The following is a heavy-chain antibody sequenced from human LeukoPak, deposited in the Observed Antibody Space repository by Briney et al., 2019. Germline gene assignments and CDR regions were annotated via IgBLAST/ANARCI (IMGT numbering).Heavy chain of an antibody. V-gene: IGHV1-69*04. D-gene: IGHD7-27*01. CDR2: IIPVLGLP. CDR3: ARDNMGNAFDI. J-gene: IGHJ3*02. Sequence: GASVKVSCKASGGTFSTSAISWVRQAPGQGLEWMGRIIPVLGLPSYARRFQGRVTLTADKSTSTAYLELNSLRSEDTAVFFCARDNMGNAFDIWGQGTLVSVSS. CDR1: GGTFSTSA.